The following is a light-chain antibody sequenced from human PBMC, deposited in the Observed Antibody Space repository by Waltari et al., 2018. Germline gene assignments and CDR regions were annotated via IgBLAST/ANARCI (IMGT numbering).Light chain of an antibody. CDR3: QQIKSFLFT. J-gene: IGKJ5*01. V-gene: IGKV1-9*01. CDR2: GTS. Sequence: DIQLTQSSSFLSASVGDRVTITCRASQGTNNYLAWYQQKPGKAPNLLIYGTSTLQSGVPSRVSGSQSETEFTLTISGLQPEDFATYDGQQIKSFLFTFGQGTRLDIK. CDR1: QGTNNY.